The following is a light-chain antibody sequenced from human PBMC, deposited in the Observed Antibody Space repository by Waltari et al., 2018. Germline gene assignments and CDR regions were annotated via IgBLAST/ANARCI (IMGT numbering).Light chain of an antibody. CDR3: CSYARAGTLL. CDR2: EVN. Sequence: QSALTQPASVSGSPGQSITISCSGTYNALETYNLVSWYQHSPGKAPKLLIDEVNRRPSGVSNRFSGSKSGNTASLTISGLQAEDEADYYCCSYARAGTLLFGGGTKLTVL. CDR1: YNALETYNL. V-gene: IGLV2-23*02. J-gene: IGLJ2*01.